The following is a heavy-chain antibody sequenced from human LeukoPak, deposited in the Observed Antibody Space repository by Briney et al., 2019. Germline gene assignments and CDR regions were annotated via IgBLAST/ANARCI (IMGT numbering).Heavy chain of an antibody. D-gene: IGHD6-19*01. CDR1: GFTFSSYA. J-gene: IGHJ4*02. CDR3: ARGGYGHGWSFDY. V-gene: IGHV3-23*01. Sequence: GGSLRLSCAASGFTFSSYALSWVRQAPGKGLVWVSTISGSGDDTFYADSVKGRFTISRDNSKNTLYLQIDSQRAEDTAVYYCARGGYGHGWSFDYWGRETLVTVSS. CDR2: ISGSGDDT.